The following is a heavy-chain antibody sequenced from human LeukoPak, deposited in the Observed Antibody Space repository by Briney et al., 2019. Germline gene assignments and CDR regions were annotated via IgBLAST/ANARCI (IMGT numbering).Heavy chain of an antibody. CDR1: GGSISSGSYY. CDR3: ARIPMGYIVGVNDAFDI. V-gene: IGHV4-61*02. CDR2: IYTSGCA. D-gene: IGHD1-26*01. Sequence: SQTLSLTCTVSGGSISSGSYYWGWIRQPAGKGLEWIVRIYTSGCANYNPSLKSRVTISVDTSKNQFSLKLSSVTAADTAVYYCARIPMGYIVGVNDAFDIWGQGTMVTVSS. J-gene: IGHJ3*02.